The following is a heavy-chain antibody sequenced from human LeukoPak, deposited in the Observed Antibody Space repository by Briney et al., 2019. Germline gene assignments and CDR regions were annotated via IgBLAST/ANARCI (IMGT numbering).Heavy chain of an antibody. CDR3: PTSTYCSGGSCYSRTFQY. D-gene: IGHD2-15*01. Sequence: GGSLRLSCAASGFIFSSYWMHWVRQAPGKGLVWVSRINGDETSTSYADSVKGRFTISRDNAQKTLYLQMNSLRAEDTAVYYCPTSTYCSGGSCYSRTFQYWGQGTLVTVSS. CDR2: INGDETST. V-gene: IGHV3-74*01. J-gene: IGHJ4*02. CDR1: GFIFSSYW.